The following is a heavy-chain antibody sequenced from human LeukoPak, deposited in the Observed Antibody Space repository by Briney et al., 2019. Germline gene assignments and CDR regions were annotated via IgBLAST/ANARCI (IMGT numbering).Heavy chain of an antibody. CDR3: AKDVDYYDNSALVALDT. D-gene: IGHD3-22*01. J-gene: IGHJ3*02. Sequence: RGSLTLSCVGSGFTFSRYDMSCVRHTPRKGLEWVSGIRVSGERTHYADSVKGRFTIARDNSKNTLYLQMRSLRPEDTAVYYCAKDVDYYDNSALVALDTWGQGTMVTVSS. V-gene: IGHV3-23*01. CDR2: IRVSGERT. CDR1: GFTFSRYD.